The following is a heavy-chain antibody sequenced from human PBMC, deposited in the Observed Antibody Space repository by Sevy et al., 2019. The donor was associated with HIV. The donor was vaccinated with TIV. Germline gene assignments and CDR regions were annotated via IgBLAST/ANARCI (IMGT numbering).Heavy chain of an antibody. J-gene: IGHJ5*02. V-gene: IGHV1-2*02. D-gene: IGHD3-22*01. CDR3: ARGFYYYDSSGYYWP. Sequence: ASVKVSCKASGYTFTGHYMHWVRQAPGQGLEWMGWINPNSGGTNYAQKFQGRVTMTRDTSISTAYMELSRLRSDDTAVYYCARGFYYYDSSGYYWPWGQGTLVTVSS. CDR2: INPNSGGT. CDR1: GYTFTGHY.